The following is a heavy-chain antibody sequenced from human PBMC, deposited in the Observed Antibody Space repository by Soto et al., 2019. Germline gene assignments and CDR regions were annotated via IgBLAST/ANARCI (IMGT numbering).Heavy chain of an antibody. CDR2: INWNGGST. V-gene: IGHV3-20*01. J-gene: IGHJ4*02. CDR1: GFTFDDYG. Sequence: GGSLRLSCAASGFTFDDYGMSWVRQAPGKGLEWVSGINWNGGSTGYADSVKGRFPISRDNAKNSLYLQMNSLRAEDTALYHCARHMPTGRFFFDYWGQGTLVTVSS. D-gene: IGHD3-10*01. CDR3: ARHMPTGRFFFDY.